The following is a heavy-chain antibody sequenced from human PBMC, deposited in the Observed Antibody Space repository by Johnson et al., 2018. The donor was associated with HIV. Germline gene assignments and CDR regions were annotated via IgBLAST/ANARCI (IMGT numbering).Heavy chain of an antibody. CDR2: ISYDGSNK. CDR3: AKDGGRLRTDAFDI. V-gene: IGHV3-30*18. Sequence: QEKLVESGGGLVQPGGSLRLSCAASGFTFSSYWMSWVRQAPGKGLEWVAVISYDGSNKYYADSVKGRFTISRDNSKNTLYLQMNSLRAEDTAVYYCAKDGGRLRTDAFDIWGQGTMVTVSS. J-gene: IGHJ3*02. CDR1: GFTFSSYW. D-gene: IGHD2-15*01.